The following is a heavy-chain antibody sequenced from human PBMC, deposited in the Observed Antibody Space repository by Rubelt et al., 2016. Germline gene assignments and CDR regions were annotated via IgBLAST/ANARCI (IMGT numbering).Heavy chain of an antibody. CDR1: GYTFTSYG. CDR2: MNPNSGKT. V-gene: IGHV1-8*03. CDR3: AEDYGGDWFDP. D-gene: IGHD4-23*01. Sequence: QVQLVQSGAEVKKPGASVKVSCKASGYTFTSYGISWVRQDPGQGLEWMGWMNPNSGKTGYAQKFLGRGTITRNTSRSTAYMELSSLRSEDTAVYYCAEDYGGDWFDPWGQGTLVTVSS. J-gene: IGHJ5*02.